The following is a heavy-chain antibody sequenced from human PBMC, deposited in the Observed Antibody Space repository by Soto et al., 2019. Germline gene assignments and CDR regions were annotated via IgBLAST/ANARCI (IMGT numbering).Heavy chain of an antibody. J-gene: IGHJ6*02. CDR2: ISYDGSNK. CDR3: AKDYGGRYYYGMDV. V-gene: IGHV3-30*18. CDR1: GFTFSSYG. Sequence: QPGGSLRLSCAASGFTFSSYGMHWVRQAPGKGLEWVAVISYDGSNKYYADSVKGRFTISRDNSKNTLYLQMNSLRAEDTAVYYCAKDYGGRYYYGMDVWGQGTTVTVSS. D-gene: IGHD4-17*01.